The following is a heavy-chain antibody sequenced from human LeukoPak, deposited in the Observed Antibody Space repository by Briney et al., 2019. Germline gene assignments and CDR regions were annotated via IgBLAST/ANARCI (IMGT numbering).Heavy chain of an antibody. J-gene: IGHJ6*03. V-gene: IGHV4-38-2*01. CDR2: IYHSGST. CDR3: ARRMDYYYYMDV. CDR1: GYSISSAYY. Sequence: SETLSLTCAVSGYSISSAYYWGWIRQPPGKGLEWIGSIYHSGSTHYNPSLRSRVTISVDTYKNQFSLKLSSVTAAHTAVYYCARRMDYYYYMDVWGKGTTVTVSS.